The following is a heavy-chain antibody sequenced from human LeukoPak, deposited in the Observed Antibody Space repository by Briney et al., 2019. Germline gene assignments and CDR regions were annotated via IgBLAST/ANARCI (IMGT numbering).Heavy chain of an antibody. CDR3: LSYADYNY. D-gene: IGHD3-16*01. CDR1: GFTFKSAW. V-gene: IGHV3-15*01. CDR2: IRSNADGGTV. Sequence: PGGSLRLSCAASGFTFKSAWMSWVRQAPGEGLEWIGRIRSNADGGTVDYSAAVQGRLTISRDDSKNTLYLQMNSLKTEDTAVYFCLSYADYNYWGQGTLVTVSS. J-gene: IGHJ4*02.